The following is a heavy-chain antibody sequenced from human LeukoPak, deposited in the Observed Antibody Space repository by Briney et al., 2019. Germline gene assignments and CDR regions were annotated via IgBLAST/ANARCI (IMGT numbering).Heavy chain of an antibody. Sequence: PGGSLRLSCAASTFTLSSYSMNWVRQAPGKGLEWVSSISTSTSYKYYADSVKGRFTISRDNAKNSLYLQMNSLRAEDTAVYYCAKARYTAGWYTFDYWGQGTQVTVSS. V-gene: IGHV3-21*01. CDR3: AKARYTAGWYTFDY. CDR1: TFTLSSYS. D-gene: IGHD6-19*01. J-gene: IGHJ4*02. CDR2: ISTSTSYK.